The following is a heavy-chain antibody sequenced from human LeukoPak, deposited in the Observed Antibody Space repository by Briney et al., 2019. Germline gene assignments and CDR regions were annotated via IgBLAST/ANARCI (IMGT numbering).Heavy chain of an antibody. Sequence: GGTLRLSCAASGFTFSHYGMSWVRQAPGKGLEWVSGISGRGDSADYADSVKGRFTISRDNSKNTLYLRLNSLRVEDTATYYCVKDRYCPEVTCFGGGFEYWGQGTLVVVSS. CDR3: VKDRYCPEVTCFGGGFEY. D-gene: IGHD2-8*02. J-gene: IGHJ4*02. V-gene: IGHV3-23*01. CDR1: GFTFSHYG. CDR2: ISGRGDSA.